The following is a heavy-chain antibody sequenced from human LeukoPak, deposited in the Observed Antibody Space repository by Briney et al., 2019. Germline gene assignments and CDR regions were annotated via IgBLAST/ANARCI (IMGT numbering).Heavy chain of an antibody. Sequence: SETLSLTCTVSGGSISSDTYYWGWIRQPPGKGLGWIGNIYYSGHNYYNPSLKSRVTISVDTSKNQFSLKLSSVTAADTSVYYCARGDGYDYDAYYFDYWGQGALVTVSS. D-gene: IGHD5-12*01. CDR2: IYYSGHN. V-gene: IGHV4-39*01. J-gene: IGHJ4*02. CDR1: GGSISSDTYY. CDR3: ARGDGYDYDAYYFDY.